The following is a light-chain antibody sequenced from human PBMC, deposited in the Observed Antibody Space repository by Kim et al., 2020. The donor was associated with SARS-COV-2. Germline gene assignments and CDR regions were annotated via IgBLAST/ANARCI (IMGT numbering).Light chain of an antibody. V-gene: IGLV3-1*01. J-gene: IGLJ2*01. CDR3: QAWDSSAVV. Sequence: SYELTQPPSVSVSPGQTATITCSGDKLGEKYACWYQQKPGQSPVLVIYEDNRRPSEIPVRFSGSNSGNTATLTISGTQAMDEADYYCQAWDSSAVVFGGGTQLTVL. CDR2: EDN. CDR1: KLGEKY.